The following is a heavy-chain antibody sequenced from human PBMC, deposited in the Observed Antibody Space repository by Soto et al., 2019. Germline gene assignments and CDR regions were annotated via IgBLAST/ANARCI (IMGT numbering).Heavy chain of an antibody. CDR2: ISAFNGKT. D-gene: IGHD3-22*01. CDR3: ARDRVPKSSGFFPFDY. CDR1: GYTFNIYG. V-gene: IGHV1-18*01. Sequence: GASVKVSCKASGYTFNIYGINCVRQAPGQGLEWMGWISAFNGKTNYAQNVHGRVTMTTDTSTSTAYVELRSLRSDDTAVYYCARDRVPKSSGFFPFDYWGHGTLVTVSS. J-gene: IGHJ4*01.